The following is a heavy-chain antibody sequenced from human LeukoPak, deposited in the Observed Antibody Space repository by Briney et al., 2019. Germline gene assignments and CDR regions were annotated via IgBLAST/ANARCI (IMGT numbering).Heavy chain of an antibody. CDR1: GFTFSSYS. Sequence: GGSLRLSCAASGFTFSSYSMNWVRQAPGKGLEWVANIKQDGSEKYYVDSVKGRFTISRDNAKNSLYLQTNSLRAEDTAVYCCARGLLGYCSSTSCLLHYYMDVWGKGTTVTVSS. CDR3: ARGLLGYCSSTSCLLHYYMDV. V-gene: IGHV3-7*01. CDR2: IKQDGSEK. D-gene: IGHD2-2*01. J-gene: IGHJ6*03.